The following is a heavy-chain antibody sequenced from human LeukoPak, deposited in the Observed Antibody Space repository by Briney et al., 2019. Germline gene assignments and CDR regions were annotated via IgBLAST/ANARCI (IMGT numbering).Heavy chain of an antibody. D-gene: IGHD3-9*01. V-gene: IGHV4-59*01. CDR1: GGSISSYY. J-gene: IGHJ6*02. CDR2: IYYGGST. CDR3: ARIFTPELRYFDV. Sequence: PSETLSLTCTVPGGSISSYYWSWIRQPPGKELEWIGYIYYGGSTNYKSSLKSRVTISVDTSKNQFSLKLSSVTAADTAVYYCARIFTPELRYFDVWGQGTTVTVSS.